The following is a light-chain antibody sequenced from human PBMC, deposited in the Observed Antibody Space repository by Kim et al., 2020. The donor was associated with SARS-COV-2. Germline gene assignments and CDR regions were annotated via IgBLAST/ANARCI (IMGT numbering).Light chain of an antibody. V-gene: IGKV1-6*01. J-gene: IGKJ2*01. CDR2: AVS. Sequence: AIQMTQSPSSLFASVGDRVTITCRASQGVGDDLGWYQQKPGKAPKLLTYAVSSLESGVPSRFSGSGSGTEFTLTISSLQPEDLATYDCRQDYTYPYTFGEGTKLEIK. CDR1: QGVGDD. CDR3: RQDYTYPYT.